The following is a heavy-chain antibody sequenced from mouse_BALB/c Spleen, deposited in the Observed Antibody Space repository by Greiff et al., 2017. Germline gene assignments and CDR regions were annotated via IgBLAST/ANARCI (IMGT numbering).Heavy chain of an antibody. J-gene: IGHJ2*01. CDR3: ARGGNYGDY. V-gene: IGHV5-17*02. CDR1: GFTFSSFG. CDR2: ISSGSSTI. D-gene: IGHD2-1*01. Sequence: EVMLVESGGGLVQPGGSRKLSCAASGFTFSSFGMHWVRQAPEKGLEWVAYISSGSSTIYYADTVKGRFTISRDNPKNTLFLQMTSLRSEDTAMYYCARGGNYGDYWGQGTTLTVSS.